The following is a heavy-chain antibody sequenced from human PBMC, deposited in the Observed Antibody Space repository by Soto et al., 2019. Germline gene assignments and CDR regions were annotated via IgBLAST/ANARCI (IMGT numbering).Heavy chain of an antibody. Sequence: EVQLVETGGGLIQPGGSRRLSCAASGFTVSSNYMSWVRQAPGKGLEWVSVIYSGGSTYYADSVRGRYIIYRDNSKNTLYLQMKSLRAEDTAVYYCARDPPATRHGMDVWGQVTKVTVCS. CDR2: IYSGGST. CDR1: GFTVSSNY. V-gene: IGHV3-53*02. J-gene: IGHJ6*02. CDR3: ARDPPATRHGMDV.